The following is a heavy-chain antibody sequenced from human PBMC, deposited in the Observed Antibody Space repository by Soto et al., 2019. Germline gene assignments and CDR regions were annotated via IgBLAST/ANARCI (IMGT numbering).Heavy chain of an antibody. CDR3: ARVRTGTSDYDS. D-gene: IGHD1-1*01. CDR2: ISYSGST. CDR1: GGSISSGDSF. J-gene: IGHJ4*02. V-gene: IGHV4-30-4*01. Sequence: QVQLQESGPGLVKPSQTLSLTCTVSGGSISSGDSFWSWIRQPPGKGLEWIGYISYSGSTYYTASLKSRVTTSLNTSKNQVSLSLNSVTAADTAVYYCARVRTGTSDYDSWGQGTLVTVSA.